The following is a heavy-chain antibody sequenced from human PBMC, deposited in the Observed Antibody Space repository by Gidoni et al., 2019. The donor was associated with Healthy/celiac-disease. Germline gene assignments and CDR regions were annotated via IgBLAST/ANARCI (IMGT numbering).Heavy chain of an antibody. Sequence: EVQLLESGGGLVQPGGSLRLSCAASGFTFSSYDMSWVRQAPGKGLEWVSAISGSGGSTYYADSVKGRFTISRDNSKNTLYLQMNSLRAEDTAVYYCAKRSSGPYYYGMDVWGQGTTVTVSS. D-gene: IGHD3-22*01. CDR1: GFTFSSYD. J-gene: IGHJ6*02. V-gene: IGHV3-23*01. CDR2: ISGSGGST. CDR3: AKRSSGPYYYGMDV.